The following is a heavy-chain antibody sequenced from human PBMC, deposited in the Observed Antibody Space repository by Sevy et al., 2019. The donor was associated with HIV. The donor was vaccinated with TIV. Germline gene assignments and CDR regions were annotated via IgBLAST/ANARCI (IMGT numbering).Heavy chain of an antibody. V-gene: IGHV3-23*01. CDR1: GFTFSKYS. Sequence: EGSLRLSCAASGFTFSKYSMSWIRQTPGKGLEWVSTFSFGCGKINYADSVKGRFTISRDDSRNTFYLQMNSLRAEDTAIYYCAREGCTKPHDYWGQGTVVTVSS. CDR2: FSFGCGKI. D-gene: IGHD2-8*01. J-gene: IGHJ4*02. CDR3: AREGCTKPHDY.